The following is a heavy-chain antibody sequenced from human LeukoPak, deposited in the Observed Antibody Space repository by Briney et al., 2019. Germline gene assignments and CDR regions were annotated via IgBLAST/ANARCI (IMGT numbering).Heavy chain of an antibody. CDR3: ARNSETYGWFVP. CDR2: IKQDGSEK. J-gene: IGHJ5*02. D-gene: IGHD1-26*01. Sequence: PGGSLRLSCTASGFTFSSYWMSWVRQAPGKGLEGVANIKQDGSEKNYVDSVRGRFTISRDNAKNSLYLQMNSLRAEDTAVYSCARNSETYGWFVPWGQGTLVTVSS. V-gene: IGHV3-7*01. CDR1: GFTFSSYW.